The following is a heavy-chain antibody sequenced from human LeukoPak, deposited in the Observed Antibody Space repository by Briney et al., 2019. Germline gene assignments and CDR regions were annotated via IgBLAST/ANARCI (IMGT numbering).Heavy chain of an antibody. D-gene: IGHD1-26*01. CDR1: GYTFTSYG. CDR3: ARLEGTVGATVVGNWFDP. CDR2: ISAYNGNT. J-gene: IGHJ5*02. Sequence: ASVKVSCKASGYTFTSYGISWVRQAPGQGLEWMGWISAYNGNTNYAQKLQGRATMTTDTSTSTAYMELRSLRSDDTAVYYCARLEGTVGATVVGNWFDPWGQGTLVTVSS. V-gene: IGHV1-18*01.